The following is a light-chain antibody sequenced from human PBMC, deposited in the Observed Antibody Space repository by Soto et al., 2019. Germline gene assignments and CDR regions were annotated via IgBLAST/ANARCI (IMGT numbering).Light chain of an antibody. V-gene: IGLV2-8*01. CDR3: CSYTTSSTYV. CDR1: SSDVGAYNY. CDR2: DII. Sequence: QSARTQPPSASGSPGQTVAISCTETSSDVGAYNYVSWYQQHPGKAPKLMIYDIIERPSGVPARFSGSKSGNTASLTVSGLQPEDEADYYCCSYTTSSTYVFGTGTKLTVL. J-gene: IGLJ1*01.